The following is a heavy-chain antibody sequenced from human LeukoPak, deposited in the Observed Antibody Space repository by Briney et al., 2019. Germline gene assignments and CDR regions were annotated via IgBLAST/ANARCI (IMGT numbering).Heavy chain of an antibody. CDR1: GFTFNTLA. J-gene: IGHJ4*02. CDR3: VNHITAMIRGCLDH. Sequence: GGSLRLSCAASGFTFNTLAMSWVRQAPGKGLEWVSAINARGFIAYYADSVKGRFTISRDNSKNTLFLQMNSLSVEDTATYYCVNHITAMIRGCLDHWGQGILVSVSS. CDR2: INARGFIA. V-gene: IGHV3-23*01. D-gene: IGHD5-18*01.